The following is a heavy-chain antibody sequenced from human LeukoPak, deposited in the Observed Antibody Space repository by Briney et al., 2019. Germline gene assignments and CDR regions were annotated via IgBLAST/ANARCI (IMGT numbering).Heavy chain of an antibody. D-gene: IGHD3-9*01. J-gene: IGHJ4*02. V-gene: IGHV3-21*01. CDR2: ISSSSSYI. CDR1: GFTFSSYS. CDR3: ARDHYDILTGYPNYYYFDY. Sequence: GGSLRLSCAASGFTFSSYSMNWVRQAPGKGLEWVSSISSSSSYIYYADSVKGRFTISRDNAKNSLYLQMNSLRAEDTAVYYCARDHYDILTGYPNYYYFDYWGQGTLVTVSS.